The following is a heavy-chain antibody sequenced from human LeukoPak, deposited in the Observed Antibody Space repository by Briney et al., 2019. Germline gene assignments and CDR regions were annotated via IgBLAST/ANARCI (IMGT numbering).Heavy chain of an antibody. V-gene: IGHV4-61*01. CDR3: AREVRGYYFDY. J-gene: IGHJ4*02. CDR1: GGSISSGSYY. Sequence: PSETLSLTCTVSGGSISSGSYYWSWIRQPPGKGLEWIGYIYYSGSTNYNPSLKSRVTISVDTSKNQFSLKLSSVTAADTAAYYCAREVRGYYFDYWGQGTLVTVSS. CDR2: IYYSGST. D-gene: IGHD3-22*01.